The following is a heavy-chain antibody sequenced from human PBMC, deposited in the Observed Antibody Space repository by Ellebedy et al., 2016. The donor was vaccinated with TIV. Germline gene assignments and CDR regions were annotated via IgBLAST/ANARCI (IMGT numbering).Heavy chain of an antibody. CDR2: INLHGTEI. Sequence: GGSLRLXXAASAFTFSDYWMHWVRQAPGKGLEWVANINLHGTEIYYVDSVKGRFTISRDNTKASLYLQMHSLRAEDTAVYYCVRAIGTSSSYWGQGTLVTVSS. J-gene: IGHJ4*02. V-gene: IGHV3-7*01. CDR1: AFTFSDYW. CDR3: VRAIGTSSSY. D-gene: IGHD6-6*01.